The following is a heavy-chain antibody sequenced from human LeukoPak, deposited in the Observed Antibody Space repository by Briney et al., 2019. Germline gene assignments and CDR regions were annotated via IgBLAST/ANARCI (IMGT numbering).Heavy chain of an antibody. J-gene: IGHJ4*02. Sequence: ASVKVSCKPSRYTFTAYSMHWVRHAPGQGVEWMGWINPSSGGPNYAQHFQGRVTMTRDTSISTASMELSTPRSDDTAVYYCASDLWGVGPSLVGYYFDHWGQGTRVTVSS. CDR2: INPSSGGP. V-gene: IGHV1-2*02. D-gene: IGHD2-8*02. CDR1: RYTFTAYS. CDR3: ASDLWGVGPSLVGYYFDH.